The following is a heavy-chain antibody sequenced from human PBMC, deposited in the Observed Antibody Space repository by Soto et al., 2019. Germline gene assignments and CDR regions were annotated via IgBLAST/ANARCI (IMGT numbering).Heavy chain of an antibody. D-gene: IGHD5-18*01. CDR2: ISSSSSTI. CDR1: GFTFSSYS. CDR3: ARDPPRTAIVLYYYYYGMDV. Sequence: LRLSCAASGFTFSSYSMNWVRQAPGKGLEWVSYISSSSSTIYYADSVKGRFTISRDNAKNSLYLQMNSLRDEDTAVYYCARDPPRTAIVLYYYYYGMDVWGQGXTVTVYS. J-gene: IGHJ6*02. V-gene: IGHV3-48*02.